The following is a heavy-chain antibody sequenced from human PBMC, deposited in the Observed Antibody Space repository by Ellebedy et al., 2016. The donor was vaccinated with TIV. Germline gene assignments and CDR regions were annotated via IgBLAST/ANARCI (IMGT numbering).Heavy chain of an antibody. Sequence: GESLKISXVASGFTFSTYWMHWVRQAPGKGPVWVARINTGGSTTTYADSVKGRFTISRDKAKNPLYLQMNSLRVEDTAVYYCARVEVTDDYWGQGTLVTVSS. V-gene: IGHV3-74*01. D-gene: IGHD2-21*02. CDR1: GFTFSTYW. CDR3: ARVEVTDDY. J-gene: IGHJ4*02. CDR2: INTGGSTT.